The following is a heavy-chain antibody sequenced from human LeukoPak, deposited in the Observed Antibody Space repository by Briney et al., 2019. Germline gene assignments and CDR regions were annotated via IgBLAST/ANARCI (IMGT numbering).Heavy chain of an antibody. CDR1: GFTLSSYA. J-gene: IGHJ4*02. V-gene: IGHV3-23*01. Sequence: SGGSLRLSCAASGFTLSSYAMSWVRQAPGKGLEWVSAISGSDAGTYYADSVKGRFTISRDNSKNTLYLQMNSLRAEDAAVYYCAKAPLGRCTGAICYYFDYWGQGTLVTVSS. CDR3: AKAPLGRCTGAICYYFDY. D-gene: IGHD2-8*02. CDR2: ISGSDAGT.